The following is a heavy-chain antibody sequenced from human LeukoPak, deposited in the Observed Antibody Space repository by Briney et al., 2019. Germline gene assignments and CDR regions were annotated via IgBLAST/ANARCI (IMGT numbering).Heavy chain of an antibody. CDR2: IYYSGST. CDR3: ARESFGSGRNNWFDP. V-gene: IGHV4-59*01. CDR1: GGSIDSYY. J-gene: IGHJ5*02. Sequence: SETLSLTCTVSGGSIDSYYWSWIQQPPGKGLEWIGFIYYSGSTKYNPSLKSRVTISMDRSTNQFSLKLTSVTAADTAVCYCARESFGSGRNNWFDPWGQGTLVTVSS. D-gene: IGHD3-10*01.